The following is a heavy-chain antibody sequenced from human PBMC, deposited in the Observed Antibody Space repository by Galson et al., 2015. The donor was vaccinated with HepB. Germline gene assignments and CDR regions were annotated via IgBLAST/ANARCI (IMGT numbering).Heavy chain of an antibody. J-gene: IGHJ4*02. CDR2: ISYDGSNK. CDR1: GFTFSSYG. V-gene: IGHV3-30*18. Sequence: SLRLSCAASGFTFSSYGMHWVRQAPGKGLEWVAVISYDGSNKYYADSVKGRFTISRDNSKNTLYLQMNSLRAEDTAVYYCAKDFSRDIVATIRWGFDYWGQGTLVTVSS. CDR3: AKDFSRDIVATIRWGFDY. D-gene: IGHD5-12*01.